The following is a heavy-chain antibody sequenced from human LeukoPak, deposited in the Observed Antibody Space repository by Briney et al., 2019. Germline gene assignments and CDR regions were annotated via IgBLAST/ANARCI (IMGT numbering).Heavy chain of an antibody. D-gene: IGHD3-16*01. CDR2: ISSSSSYI. V-gene: IGHV3-21*06. Sequence: GGSLRLSCAPSGFSLDRYSMNWVRQAPGQGLEWVSSISSSSSYIYYADSVKGRFTISRDNAKNTLYLQMNSLRAEDTAVYYCARAGAYHFDNWGQGTLVTVSS. CDR1: GFSLDRYS. CDR3: ARAGAYHFDN. J-gene: IGHJ4*02.